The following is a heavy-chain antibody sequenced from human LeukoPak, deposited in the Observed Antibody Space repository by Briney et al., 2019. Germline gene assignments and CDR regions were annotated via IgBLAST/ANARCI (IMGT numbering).Heavy chain of an antibody. J-gene: IGHJ4*02. CDR3: ARDDDSSSWEFDS. V-gene: IGHV3-21*04. CDR2: ISRSGTYI. Sequence: GGSLRLSCAASGFTFSSYSMNWVRQAPGKGLAWVSSISRSGTYIYYADSVKGRFTISRDDAKNALYLQVNSLRAEDTAVYYCARDDDSSSWEFDSWGQGTLVTVS. CDR1: GFTFSSYS. D-gene: IGHD6-13*01.